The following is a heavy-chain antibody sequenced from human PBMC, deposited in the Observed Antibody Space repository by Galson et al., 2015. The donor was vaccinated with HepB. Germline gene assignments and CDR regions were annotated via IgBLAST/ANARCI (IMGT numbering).Heavy chain of an antibody. V-gene: IGHV3-30*18. CDR3: AKDLYLYSALAGTMAGFDY. J-gene: IGHJ4*02. Sequence: SLRLSCAASGFTFSNYGMHWVRQAPGKGLEWVAVISYDGSNKYYADSVKGRFTISRDNSKNTLYLQMNSLRAEDTALYYCAKDLYLYSALAGTMAGFDYWGQ. CDR1: GFTFSNYG. D-gene: IGHD3-10*01. CDR2: ISYDGSNK.